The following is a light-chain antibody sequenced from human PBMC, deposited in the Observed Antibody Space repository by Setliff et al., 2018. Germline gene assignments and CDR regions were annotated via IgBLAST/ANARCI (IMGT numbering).Light chain of an antibody. CDR2: DVS. V-gene: IGLV2-11*01. CDR3: CSYAGSYPWV. J-gene: IGLJ2*01. Sequence: QSALAQPRSVSGSPGQSVTISCTGTSSDLGGYNYVSWYQQHPGKAPKLMIYDVSKRPSGVPDRFSGSKSGNTASLTISGLQAEDEADYYCCSYAGSYPWVFGGGTKVTVL. CDR1: SSDLGGYNY.